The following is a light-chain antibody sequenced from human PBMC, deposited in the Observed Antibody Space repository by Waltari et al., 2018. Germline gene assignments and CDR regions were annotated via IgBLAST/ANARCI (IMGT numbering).Light chain of an antibody. CDR3: SSYAGSNNV. CDR2: DVS. CDR1: SSDVSASNF. J-gene: IGLJ1*01. V-gene: IGLV2-8*01. Sequence: QSPLTQPPAASVSPGQSVTISCTATSSDVSASNFFSWYQQHPGKAPKLMIYDVSKRPSGVPDRFSGSKSGNTASLTVSGLQAGDEADYYCSSYAGSNNVFGTGTKVTVL.